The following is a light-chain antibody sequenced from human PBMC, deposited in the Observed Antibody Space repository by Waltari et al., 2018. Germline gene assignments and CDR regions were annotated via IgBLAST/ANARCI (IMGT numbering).Light chain of an antibody. V-gene: IGKV3-15*01. CDR3: QQYNNWPRWT. CDR2: GSS. Sequence: IVMTHSPATLSVSPGERATLSCRASQSVSSNLAWYQQKPGQAPRLLHYGSSTQATGIPARFIGSGSGTEFTLTISSMQSEDFAVYYCQQYNNWPRWTFGQGTKVEIK. CDR1: QSVSSN. J-gene: IGKJ1*01.